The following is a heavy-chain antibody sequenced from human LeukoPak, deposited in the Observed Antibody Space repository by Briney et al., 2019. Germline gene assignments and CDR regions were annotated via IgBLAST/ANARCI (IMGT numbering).Heavy chain of an antibody. V-gene: IGHV3-30*18. CDR1: GFPFSTYS. CDR2: ISYDGSNK. Sequence: GGSLRLSCAASGFPFSTYSMHWVRQAPGKGLEWVAVISYDGSNKYYADSVKGRFTISRDNSKNTLYLQMNSLRAEDTAVYYCAQLTLWGQGTLVTVSS. J-gene: IGHJ4*02. CDR3: AQLTL.